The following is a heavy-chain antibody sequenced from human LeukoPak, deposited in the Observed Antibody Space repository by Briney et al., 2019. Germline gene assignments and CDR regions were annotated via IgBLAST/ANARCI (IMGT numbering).Heavy chain of an antibody. J-gene: IGHJ3*02. CDR3: ARWFVVPAAGEGYAFDI. CDR2: INPNSGGT. CDR1: GYTFTDYY. D-gene: IGHD2-2*01. V-gene: IGHV1-2*02. Sequence: ASVKVSCKASGYTFTDYYMHWVRQAPGQGLEWMGWINPNSGGTNYAQKFQGRVTMTTDTSISTAYMELSRLTSDDTAVYYCARWFVVPAAGEGYAFDIWGQGTMVTVSA.